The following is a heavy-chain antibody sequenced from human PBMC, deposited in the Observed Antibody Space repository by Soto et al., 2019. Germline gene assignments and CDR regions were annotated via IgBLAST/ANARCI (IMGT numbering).Heavy chain of an antibody. CDR1: GYTFTGYY. D-gene: IGHD2-2*01. Sequence: ASVKVSCKASGYTFTGYYMHWVRQAPGQGLEWMGWINPNSGGTNYAQKFQGWVTMTTDTSTSTAYMELRSLRSDDTAVYYCARDKAMTDFDYWGQGTLVTVSS. V-gene: IGHV1-2*04. J-gene: IGHJ4*02. CDR2: INPNSGGT. CDR3: ARDKAMTDFDY.